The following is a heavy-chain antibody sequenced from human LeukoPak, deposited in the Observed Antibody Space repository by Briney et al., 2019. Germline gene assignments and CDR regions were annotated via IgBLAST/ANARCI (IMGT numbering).Heavy chain of an antibody. Sequence: ASVKVSCKASGYTFTSYYMHWVRQAPGQGLEWMGIINPSGGSTSYAQKFQGRVTMTRDMSTSTVYMELSSLRSEDTAVYYCARDSNYYGSGSYWGNRQNYYYYYMDVWGKGTTVTVSS. V-gene: IGHV1-46*01. CDR2: INPSGGST. J-gene: IGHJ6*03. D-gene: IGHD3-10*01. CDR1: GYTFTSYY. CDR3: ARDSNYYGSGSYWGNRQNYYYYYMDV.